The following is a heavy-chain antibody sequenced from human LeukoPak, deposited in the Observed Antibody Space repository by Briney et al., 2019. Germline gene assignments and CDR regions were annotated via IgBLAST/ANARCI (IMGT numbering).Heavy chain of an antibody. D-gene: IGHD1-1*01. V-gene: IGHV5-51*01. CDR1: GYSFATYR. J-gene: IGHJ4*02. CDR3: ARQTTVTTE. CDR2: IYPGDSDT. Sequence: GESLKISCKGFGYSFATYRIGWVRQMPGKGLEWMGIIYPGDSDTRYSPSFQGQVTISVDKSISTAYLQWSSLKASDTAVYYCARQTTVTTEWGQGTLVTVSS.